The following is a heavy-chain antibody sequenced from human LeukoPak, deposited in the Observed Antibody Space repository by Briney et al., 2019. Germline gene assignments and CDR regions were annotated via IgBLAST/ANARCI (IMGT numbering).Heavy chain of an antibody. D-gene: IGHD2-21*01. CDR2: IYSGGST. V-gene: IGHV3-53*01. J-gene: IGHJ4*02. CDR3: ATAPTEDGDGSSPGY. CDR1: GFTVSSNY. Sequence: PGGSLRLSCAASGFTVSSNYMSWVRQAPGKGPEWDSVIYSGGSTYYADSVKGRFTVSRDNAQNSLFLQMNSLRAEDTAVCYCATAPTEDGDGSSPGYWGQGTLVTVSS.